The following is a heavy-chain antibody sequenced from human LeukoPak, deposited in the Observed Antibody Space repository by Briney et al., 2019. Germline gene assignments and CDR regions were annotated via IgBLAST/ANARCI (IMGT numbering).Heavy chain of an antibody. CDR2: IYWDDDK. CDR1: GFSLSTSGVG. Sequence: SGPTLVKPTQTLTLTCTFSGFSLSTSGVGVGWIRQPPGKALEWLALIYWDDDKRYSPSLKSRLTITKDTSKNQVVLTMTNMDPVDTATYYCAHWGHVVVPAAQQDGHYYYMDVWGKGTTVTVSS. D-gene: IGHD2-2*01. J-gene: IGHJ6*03. V-gene: IGHV2-5*02. CDR3: AHWGHVVVPAAQQDGHYYYMDV.